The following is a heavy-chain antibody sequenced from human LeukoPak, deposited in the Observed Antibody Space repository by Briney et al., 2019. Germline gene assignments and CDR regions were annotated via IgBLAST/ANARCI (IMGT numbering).Heavy chain of an antibody. D-gene: IGHD3-3*01. Sequence: SETLSLTCTVSGGSISSSSYYWGWIRQPPGKGLEWIGSIYYSGSTYYNPSLKSRVTISVDTSKNQFSLKLSSVTAADTAVYYCARAPPYYDFWSGYPFYYYYYMDVWGKGTTVTVSS. J-gene: IGHJ6*03. CDR3: ARAPPYYDFWSGYPFYYYYYMDV. CDR1: GGSISSSSYY. CDR2: IYYSGST. V-gene: IGHV4-39*07.